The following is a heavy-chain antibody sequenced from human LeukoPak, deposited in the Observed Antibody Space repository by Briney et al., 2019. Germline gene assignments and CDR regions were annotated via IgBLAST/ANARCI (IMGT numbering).Heavy chain of an antibody. J-gene: IGHJ3*02. Sequence: SVKVSCKASGGTFSSYAISWVRQAPGQGLEWMGRIIPILGIANYAQKFQGRVTITADKSTSTAYMELSSLRSEDTAVYYCVAPGLIYSSSWYESGSSDAFDIWGQGTMVTVSS. CDR2: IIPILGIA. V-gene: IGHV1-69*04. CDR3: VAPGLIYSSSWYESGSSDAFDI. D-gene: IGHD6-13*01. CDR1: GGTFSSYA.